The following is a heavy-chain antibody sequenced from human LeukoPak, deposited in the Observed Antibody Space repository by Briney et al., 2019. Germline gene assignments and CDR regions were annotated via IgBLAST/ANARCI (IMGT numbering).Heavy chain of an antibody. CDR3: ARDLGYCSGGSCYDFDY. D-gene: IGHD2-15*01. J-gene: IGHJ4*02. CDR2: IIAIFGTA. CDR1: GYTFTSYA. Sequence: ASVKVSCKASGYTFTSYAISWVRQAPGQGLEWMGGIIAIFGTANYAQKFQGRVTITADESTSTAYMELSSLRSEDTAVYYCARDLGYCSGGSCYDFDYWGQGTLVTVSS. V-gene: IGHV1-69*13.